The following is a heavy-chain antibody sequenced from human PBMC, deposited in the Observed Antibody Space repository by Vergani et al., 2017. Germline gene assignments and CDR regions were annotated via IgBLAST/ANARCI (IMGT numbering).Heavy chain of an antibody. Sequence: QVQLVESGGGVVQPGRSLRLSCAASGFTFSSYGMHWVRQAAGKGLEWVAVIWYDGSNKYYADSVKGRFTISRDNSKNTLYLQMNSLRAEDTAVYYCASIAARPTSYYYYGMDVWGQGTTVTVSS. D-gene: IGHD6-13*01. CDR3: ASIAARPTSYYYYGMDV. CDR2: IWYDGSNK. V-gene: IGHV3-33*01. CDR1: GFTFSSYG. J-gene: IGHJ6*02.